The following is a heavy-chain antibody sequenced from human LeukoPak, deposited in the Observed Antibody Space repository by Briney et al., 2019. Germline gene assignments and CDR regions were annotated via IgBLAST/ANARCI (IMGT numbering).Heavy chain of an antibody. J-gene: IGHJ5*02. Sequence: ASVKVSCXASGYTFTSYDINWVRQATGQGLEWMGWMNPNSGNTGYAQKFQGRVTMTRNTSISTAYMELSSLRSEDTAVYYCARGDYSNPGGDWFDPWGQGTLVTVSS. CDR2: MNPNSGNT. V-gene: IGHV1-8*01. CDR1: GYTFTSYD. D-gene: IGHD4-11*01. CDR3: ARGDYSNPGGDWFDP.